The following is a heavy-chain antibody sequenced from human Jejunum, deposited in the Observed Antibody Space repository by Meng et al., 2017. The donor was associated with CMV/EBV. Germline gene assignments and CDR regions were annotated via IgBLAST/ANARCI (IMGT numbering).Heavy chain of an antibody. D-gene: IGHD4-17*01. CDR3: ARECYGDQERASDY. Sequence: QGPPQESGPGLVKPSETLSLTCTVSGTSISNYCWSWIRQTAEKGLEWIGRIHPRGNTDDNPSLKGRAVMSLDTSKNQLSLKLRSVTAADTAMYYCARECYGDQERASDYWGQGTLVTVSS. J-gene: IGHJ4*02. CDR1: GTSISNYC. CDR2: IHPRGNT. V-gene: IGHV4-4*07.